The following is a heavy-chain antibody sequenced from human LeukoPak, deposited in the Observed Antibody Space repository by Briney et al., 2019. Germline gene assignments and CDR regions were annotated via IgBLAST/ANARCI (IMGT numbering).Heavy chain of an antibody. CDR1: GFTFSSYG. Sequence: PGRSLRLSCAASGFTFSSYGMHCVRQAPGKGLEWVAVIWYDGSNKYYADSVKGRFTISRDNSKNTLYLQMNSLRAEDTAVYCCARDRGSYWDGGNDHWGQGTLVTVSS. CDR3: ARDRGSYWDGGNDH. CDR2: IWYDGSNK. J-gene: IGHJ4*02. D-gene: IGHD1-26*01. V-gene: IGHV3-33*01.